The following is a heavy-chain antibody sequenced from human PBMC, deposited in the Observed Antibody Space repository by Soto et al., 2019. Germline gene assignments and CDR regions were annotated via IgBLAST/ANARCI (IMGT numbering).Heavy chain of an antibody. D-gene: IGHD3-16*01. CDR2: IIPIIGII. CDR3: AGDPDTHYNDSHASSYP. V-gene: IGHV1-69*08. CDR1: GGTFSTYT. J-gene: IGHJ5*02. Sequence: QVQLVQSGAEVKKPGSSVKVSCKASGGTFSTYTITWVRQAPGQGLEWIGRIIPIIGIINYAQKFQGRVTISADKFTGTAYMELTGLRSDDTAVYYCAGDPDTHYNDSHASSYPWGQGTLVPVSS.